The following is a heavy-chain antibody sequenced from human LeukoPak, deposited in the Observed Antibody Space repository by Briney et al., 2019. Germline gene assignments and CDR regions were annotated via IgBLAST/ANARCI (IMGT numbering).Heavy chain of an antibody. CDR1: GFTFRNYG. V-gene: IGHV3-30*03. Sequence: GGSLRLSCAASGFTFRNYGMHWVRQGPGRGLEWVALISYDGDNEYYADSVTGRFTISRDNSKNTLYVQMDSLRAEDTAVYYCARDSYGPDYWGRGTLVTVSS. CDR3: ARDSYGPDY. D-gene: IGHD5-18*01. CDR2: ISYDGDNE. J-gene: IGHJ4*02.